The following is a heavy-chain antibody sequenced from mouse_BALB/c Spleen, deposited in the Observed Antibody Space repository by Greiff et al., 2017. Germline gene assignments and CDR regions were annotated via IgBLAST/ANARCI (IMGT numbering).Heavy chain of an antibody. J-gene: IGHJ3*01. CDR1: GYSITSGYY. CDR3: AREYDGAY. D-gene: IGHD2-3*01. V-gene: IGHV3-6*02. Sequence: EVKLMESGPGLVKPSQSLSLTCSVTGYSITSGYYWSWIRQCPGNKLEWMGYISYDGSNNYNPSLKNRISITRDTSKNQFFLKLNSVTTEDTATYYCAREYDGAYWGQGTLVTVSA. CDR2: ISYDGSN.